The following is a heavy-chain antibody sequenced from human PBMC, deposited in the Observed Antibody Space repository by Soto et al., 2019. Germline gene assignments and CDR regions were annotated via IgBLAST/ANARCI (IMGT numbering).Heavy chain of an antibody. CDR1: GYTFTSYG. Sequence: QVPLVQSGAEVKKPGASVKVSCKASGYTFTSYGISWVRQAPGQGLEWMGWISAYNGNTNYAQKLQGRVTMTTDTSTSTAYMELRSLRSDDTAVYYCARDPIYDYIWGSYRHDAFDIWGQGTMVTVSS. V-gene: IGHV1-18*01. CDR3: ARDPIYDYIWGSYRHDAFDI. D-gene: IGHD3-16*02. CDR2: ISAYNGNT. J-gene: IGHJ3*02.